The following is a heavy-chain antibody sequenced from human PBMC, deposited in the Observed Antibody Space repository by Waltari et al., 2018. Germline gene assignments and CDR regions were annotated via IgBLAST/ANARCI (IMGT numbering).Heavy chain of an antibody. V-gene: IGHV3-23*04. Sequence: EVQLVESGGGLVQPGGSLRLSCAASGFTFSSYAMSWVRQAHGKGLEWVSAISGSGGSTYYADSVKGRFTISRDNSKNTLYLQMNSLRAEDTAVYYCAKAYYDFWSGYYTGNAFDIWGQGTMVTVSS. D-gene: IGHD3-3*01. CDR3: AKAYYDFWSGYYTGNAFDI. J-gene: IGHJ3*02. CDR2: ISGSGGST. CDR1: GFTFSSYA.